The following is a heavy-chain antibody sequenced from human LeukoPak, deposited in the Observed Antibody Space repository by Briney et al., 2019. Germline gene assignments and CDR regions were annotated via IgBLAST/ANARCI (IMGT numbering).Heavy chain of an antibody. CDR3: ARGKGSSWRFDY. CDR1: GGSISSYY. CDR2: IYYSGST. V-gene: IGHV4-59*01. J-gene: IGHJ4*02. D-gene: IGHD6-13*01. Sequence: SETLSLTCTVSGGSISSYYWSWIRQPPGKGLEWIGYIYYSGSTNYNPSLKSRVTISVDTSKNQFSLELSSVTAADTAVYYCARGKGSSWRFDYWGQGTLVTVSS.